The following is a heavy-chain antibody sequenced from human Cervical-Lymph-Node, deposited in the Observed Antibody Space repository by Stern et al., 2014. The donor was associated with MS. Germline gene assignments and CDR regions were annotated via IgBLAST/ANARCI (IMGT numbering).Heavy chain of an antibody. CDR1: GGSISSSSYY. D-gene: IGHD2-8*01. J-gene: IGHJ3*02. CDR2: INYSGTT. CDR3: ARSAHEVLVARDVFDI. V-gene: IGHV4-39*02. Sequence: QVQLQQSGPGLVKPSETLSLTCIVSGGSISSSSYYWGWIRQSPGKGLEWIGSINYSGTTFYNPSLKSRVIISVDTSNTHFSLKLPSVTAADTAVYYCARSAHEVLVARDVFDIWGQGTTVTVSS.